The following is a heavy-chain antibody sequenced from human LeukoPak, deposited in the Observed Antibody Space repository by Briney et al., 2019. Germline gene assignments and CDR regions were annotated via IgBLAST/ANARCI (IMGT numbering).Heavy chain of an antibody. D-gene: IGHD6-13*01. CDR2: ISSSSYI. CDR1: GFTFSSYS. J-gene: IGHJ4*02. V-gene: IGHV3-21*01. CDR3: AREGSYSSSWYDY. Sequence: GGSLRLSCAASGFTFSSYSMNWVRQAPGKGLEWVSSISSSSYIYYADSVKGRFTIPRDNAKDSLYLQMNSLRAEDTAVYYCAREGSYSSSWYDYWGQGTLVTVSS.